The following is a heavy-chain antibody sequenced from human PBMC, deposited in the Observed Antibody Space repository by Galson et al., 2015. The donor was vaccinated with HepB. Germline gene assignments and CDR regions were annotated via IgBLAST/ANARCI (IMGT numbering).Heavy chain of an antibody. J-gene: IGHJ4*02. CDR3: ARSRGIHHYFDY. CDR2: IYSIGST. CDR1: GFTVSHNY. D-gene: IGHD3-16*01. V-gene: IGHV3-66*01. Sequence: SLRLSCAASGFTVSHNYMSWVRQAPGKGLEWVSVIYSIGSTYYADSVKGRFTISRDNSKSTLHLQMNSLRAEDTAVYYCARSRGIHHYFDYWGQGTLVTVSS.